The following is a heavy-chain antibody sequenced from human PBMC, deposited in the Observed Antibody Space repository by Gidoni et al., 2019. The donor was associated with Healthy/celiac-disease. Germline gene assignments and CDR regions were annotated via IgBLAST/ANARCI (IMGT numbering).Heavy chain of an antibody. D-gene: IGHD1-26*01. CDR3: ARAHSGSPGDWFDP. CDR1: GGTFSSYT. Sequence: QVQLVQSGAEVKKPGSSVKVSCKASGGTFSSYTISWVRQAPGQGLGWMGRIIPILGIANYAQKFQGRVTITADKSTSTAYMELSSLRSEDTAVYYCARAHSGSPGDWFDPWGQGTLVTVSS. CDR2: IIPILGIA. J-gene: IGHJ5*02. V-gene: IGHV1-69*02.